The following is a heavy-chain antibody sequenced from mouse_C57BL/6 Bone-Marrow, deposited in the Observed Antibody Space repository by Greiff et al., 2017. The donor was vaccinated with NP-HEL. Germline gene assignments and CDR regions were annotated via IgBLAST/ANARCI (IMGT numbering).Heavy chain of an antibody. D-gene: IGHD2-4*01. J-gene: IGHJ2*01. V-gene: IGHV5-2*01. CDR1: EYEFPSHD. CDR2: INSDGGST. CDR3: ARHPYDYDVDFDY. Sequence: EVKLQESGGGLVQPGESLKLSCESNEYEFPSHDMSWVRKTPEKGLELVAAINSDGGSTYYPDTLERRFIISRDNTKKTLYLQMSSLRSEDTALYYCARHPYDYDVDFDYWGQGTTLTVSS.